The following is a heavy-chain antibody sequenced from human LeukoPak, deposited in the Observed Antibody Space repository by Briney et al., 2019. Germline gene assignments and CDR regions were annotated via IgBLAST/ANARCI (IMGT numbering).Heavy chain of an antibody. CDR2: ININIGNP. J-gene: IGHJ3*02. CDR1: GYTFTSYA. V-gene: IGHV7-4-1*02. D-gene: IGHD5-12*01. Sequence: GASVKGPCKASGYTFTSYAMNWVRQAPGQGLEWMGWININIGNPTYAQGFTGRFVSSLDTSVSTAYLQISSLKAEDTAVYYCAREGNSGYALDIGGQGTMVTVFS. CDR3: AREGNSGYALDI.